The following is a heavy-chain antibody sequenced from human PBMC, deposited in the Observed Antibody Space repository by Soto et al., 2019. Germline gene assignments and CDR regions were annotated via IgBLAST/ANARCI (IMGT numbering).Heavy chain of an antibody. CDR3: ARRGSGWPSEAMDV. D-gene: IGHD6-19*01. V-gene: IGHV1-18*01. J-gene: IGHJ6*01. CDR1: GYTFTNYG. Sequence: QVQLVQSGAEVKKPGASVKVSCKASGYTFTNYGVAWVRQTPGQGLEWMGWISADNGKTNFAQKLQGRVSMTTDTPPSTAYMELTSLRSDETAVYFGARRGSGWPSEAMDVWGQGTTVTVSS. CDR2: ISADNGKT.